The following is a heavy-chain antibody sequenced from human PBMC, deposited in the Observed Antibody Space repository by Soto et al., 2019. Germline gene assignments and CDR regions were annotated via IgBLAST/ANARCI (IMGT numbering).Heavy chain of an antibody. CDR2: ISSSSDKT. CDR3: ARLPKGSLVTA. Sequence: LVESGGALVYPGGSLRLSCIASGFSFSDYSMNWVRQAPGKGLQWVSYISSSSDKTYYADSVKGRFTVSRDNAENALFLEMNSLRDDDTATYYCARLPKGSLVTAWGQGTRVTVSS. CDR1: GFSFSDYS. J-gene: IGHJ4*02. V-gene: IGHV3-48*02. D-gene: IGHD2-21*02.